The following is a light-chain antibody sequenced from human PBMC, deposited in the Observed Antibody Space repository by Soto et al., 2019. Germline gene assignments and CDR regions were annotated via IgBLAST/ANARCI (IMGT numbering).Light chain of an antibody. J-gene: IGKJ2*01. CDR1: QSVSSY. Sequence: EIVLTQSPATLSLSPGERATLSCRASQSVSSYLAWYQQKPGQAPRLLIYDASNRATGIPARFSGSGSGTDFPLTISSLEPEDFAVYYCQQPYTLGQGPKLEIK. V-gene: IGKV3-11*01. CDR2: DAS. CDR3: QQPYT.